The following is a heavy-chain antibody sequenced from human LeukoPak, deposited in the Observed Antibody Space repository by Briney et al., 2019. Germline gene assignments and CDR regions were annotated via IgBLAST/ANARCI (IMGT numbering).Heavy chain of an antibody. V-gene: IGHV1-18*01. CDR2: ISAYNGNT. D-gene: IGHD6-19*01. CDR1: GYTFTSYG. J-gene: IGHJ3*02. Sequence: ASVKVSCKASGYTFTSYGISWVRQAPGQGLEWMGWISAYNGNTNYAQKLQGRVTMTTDTSTSTAYMELRSLRSDDTAVYYCARELGPSSGWYGYDAFDIWGQGTMVTVSS. CDR3: ARELGPSSGWYGYDAFDI.